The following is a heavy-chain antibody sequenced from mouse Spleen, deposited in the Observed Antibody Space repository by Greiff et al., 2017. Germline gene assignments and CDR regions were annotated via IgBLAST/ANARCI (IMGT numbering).Heavy chain of an antibody. V-gene: IGHV1-26*01. Sequence: VQLQQSGPELVKPGASVKISCKASGYTFTDYYMNWVKQSHGKSLEWIGDINPNNGGTSYNQKFKGKATLTVDKSSSTAYMELRSLTSEDSAVYYCARSRYGNFFMDYWGQGTSVTVSS. CDR1: GYTFTDYY. J-gene: IGHJ4*01. CDR2: INPNNGGT. CDR3: ARSRYGNFFMDY. D-gene: IGHD2-10*02.